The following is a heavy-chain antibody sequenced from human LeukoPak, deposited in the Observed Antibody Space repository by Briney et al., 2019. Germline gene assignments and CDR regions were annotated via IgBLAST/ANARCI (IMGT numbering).Heavy chain of an antibody. CDR1: GGSISSYY. CDR2: IYTSGST. V-gene: IGHV4-4*07. CDR3: ARALSAAGLHKYNWFDP. J-gene: IGHJ5*02. Sequence: SETLPLTCTVSGGSISSYYWSWIRQPAGKGLEWIGRIYTSGSTNYNPSLKSRVTMSVDTSKNQFSLKLSSVTAADTAVYYCARALSAAGLHKYNWFDPWGQGTLVTVSS. D-gene: IGHD6-13*01.